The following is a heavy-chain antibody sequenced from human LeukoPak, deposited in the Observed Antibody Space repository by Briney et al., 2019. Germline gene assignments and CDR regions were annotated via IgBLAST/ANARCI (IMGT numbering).Heavy chain of an antibody. J-gene: IGHJ4*02. D-gene: IGHD3-22*01. CDR2: ISGSGGGT. V-gene: IGHV3-23*01. CDR3: AKRGVVIRVILVGFHREAYYFDS. CDR1: GITLSNYG. Sequence: GGSLRLSCAVSGITLSNYGMSWVRQAPGKGLEWVAGISGSGGGTNYADSVKGRFTISRDNSRNTLYLQMNSLRAEDTAVYFCAKRGVVIRVILVGFHREAYYFDSWGRGALVTVSS.